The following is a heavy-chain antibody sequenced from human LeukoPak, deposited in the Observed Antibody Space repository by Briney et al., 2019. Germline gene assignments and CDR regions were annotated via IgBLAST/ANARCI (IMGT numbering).Heavy chain of an antibody. CDR1: GFTFSSYA. CDR2: ISGSGGST. J-gene: IGHJ5*02. Sequence: PGGSLRLSCAASGFTFSSYAMSWVRQAPGKGLEWVSAISGSGGSTYYADSVKGRFTISRDNSKNTLYLQMNSLRAEDTAVYYCAKDPYSAVMIGWFDPWAQGTLVTVSS. CDR3: AKDPYSAVMIGWFDP. D-gene: IGHD3-22*01. V-gene: IGHV3-23*01.